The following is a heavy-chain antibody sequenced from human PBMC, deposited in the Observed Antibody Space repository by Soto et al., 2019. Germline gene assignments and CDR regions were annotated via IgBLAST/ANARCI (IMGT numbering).Heavy chain of an antibody. J-gene: IGHJ4*02. CDR3: ARDCGYSYGLYYFDY. CDR2: INHSGST. CDR1: RGSFSGYY. Sequence: LXLTCAVYRGSFSGYYWSWIRQPPGKGLEWIGEINHSGSTNYNPSLKSRVTISVDTSKNQFSLKLSSVTAADTAVYYCARDCGYSYGLYYFDYWGQGTLVTVSS. V-gene: IGHV4-34*01. D-gene: IGHD5-18*01.